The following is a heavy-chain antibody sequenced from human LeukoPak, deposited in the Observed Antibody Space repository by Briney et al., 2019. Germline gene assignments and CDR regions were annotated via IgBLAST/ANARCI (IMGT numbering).Heavy chain of an antibody. Sequence: PGGSLRLSCAASGFTFSSYGMHWVRQAPGKGLEWVAVISYDGSNKYYADSVKGRFTISRDNSKNTLYLQMNSLRAEDTAVYYCAKDSLSSGWYGHFDYWGQGTLVTVSS. D-gene: IGHD6-19*01. CDR1: GFTFSSYG. CDR3: AKDSLSSGWYGHFDY. J-gene: IGHJ4*02. CDR2: ISYDGSNK. V-gene: IGHV3-30*18.